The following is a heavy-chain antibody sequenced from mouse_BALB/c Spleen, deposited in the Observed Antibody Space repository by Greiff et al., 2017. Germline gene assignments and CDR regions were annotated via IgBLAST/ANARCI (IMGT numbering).Heavy chain of an antibody. CDR2: ISSGSSTI. V-gene: IGHV5-17*02. J-gene: IGHJ2*01. Sequence: EVMLVESGGGLVQPGGSRKLSCAASGFTFSSFGMHWVRQAPEKGLEWVAYISSGSSTIYYADTVKGRFTISRDNPKNTLFLQMTSLRSEDTAMYYCARGWDRAYFDYWGQGTTLTVSS. D-gene: IGHD4-1*01. CDR3: ARGWDRAYFDY. CDR1: GFTFSSFG.